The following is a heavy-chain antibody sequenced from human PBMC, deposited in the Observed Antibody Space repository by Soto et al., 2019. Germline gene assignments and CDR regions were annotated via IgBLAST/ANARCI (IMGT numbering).Heavy chain of an antibody. CDR2: ISYDGSNK. CDR3: AKEGVRDSSGYYYFAPPGDY. V-gene: IGHV3-30*18. D-gene: IGHD3-22*01. Sequence: GGSLRLSCAASGFTFSSYGMHWVRQAPGKGLEWVAVISYDGSNKYYADSVKGRFTISRDNSKNTLYLQMNSLRAEDTAVYYCAKEGVRDSSGYYYFAPPGDYWGQGTLVTVSS. J-gene: IGHJ4*02. CDR1: GFTFSSYG.